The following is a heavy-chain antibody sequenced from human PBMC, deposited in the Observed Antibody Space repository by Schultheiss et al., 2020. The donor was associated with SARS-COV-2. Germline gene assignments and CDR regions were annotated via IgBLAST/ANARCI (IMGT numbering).Heavy chain of an antibody. D-gene: IGHD2-15*01. Sequence: GGSLRLSCAASGFTFSTYSMNWVRQAPGKGLEWVSFISSSSSYIYYADSVKGRFTISRDNAKNSLYLQMNSLRAGDTAVYYCARGGRQRCSGGSCYFYFDYWGQGTLVTVSS. J-gene: IGHJ4*02. V-gene: IGHV3-21*01. CDR3: ARGGRQRCSGGSCYFYFDY. CDR2: ISSSSSYI. CDR1: GFTFSTYS.